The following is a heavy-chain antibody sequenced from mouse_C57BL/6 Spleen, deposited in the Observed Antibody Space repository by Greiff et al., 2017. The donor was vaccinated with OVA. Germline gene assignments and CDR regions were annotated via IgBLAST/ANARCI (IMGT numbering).Heavy chain of an antibody. V-gene: IGHV14-2*01. Sequence: VQLQQSGAELVKPGASVKLSCTASGFNIKDYYMHWVKQRTEQGLEWIGRIDPEDGETKSAPKFQGKATITADTFSNTAYLQLSSLTSEDTAVYYCARDYDGYDGAMDYWGQGNAVTVSS. CDR3: ARDYDGYDGAMDY. CDR2: IDPEDGET. J-gene: IGHJ4*01. D-gene: IGHD2-3*01. CDR1: GFNIKDYY.